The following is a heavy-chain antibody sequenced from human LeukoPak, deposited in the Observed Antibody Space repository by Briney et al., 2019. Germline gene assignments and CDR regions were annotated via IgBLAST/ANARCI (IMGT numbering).Heavy chain of an antibody. V-gene: IGHV4-34*01. Sequence: SETLSLTCAVSGESFSYYFWTWIRQPPGKGLEWIGEINQSGSTNYSPSLESRVTISVDPSKKQVSLKLKSVTAADTAVYYCARYHVLNRGVNWFDPWGQGTLVTVSS. D-gene: IGHD2-2*01. CDR1: GESFSYYF. J-gene: IGHJ5*02. CDR2: INQSGST. CDR3: ARYHVLNRGVNWFDP.